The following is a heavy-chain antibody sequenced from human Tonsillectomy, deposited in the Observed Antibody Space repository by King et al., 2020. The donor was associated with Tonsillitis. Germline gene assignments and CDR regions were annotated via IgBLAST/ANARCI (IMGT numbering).Heavy chain of an antibody. V-gene: IGHV3-33*08. CDR1: GFAFHGYA. Sequence: VQLVESGGGVVQPGRSLRLSCAASGFAFHGYAMHWVRQAPGKGLEWVAIIWYDGSTTYYAVSVKGRFTISRDNSKNTVDLQMNSLRAQDTAVYFCARDLRTRYFDYWGQGTRVTVSS. CDR3: ARDLRTRYFDY. CDR2: IWYDGSTT. D-gene: IGHD1-1*01. J-gene: IGHJ4*02.